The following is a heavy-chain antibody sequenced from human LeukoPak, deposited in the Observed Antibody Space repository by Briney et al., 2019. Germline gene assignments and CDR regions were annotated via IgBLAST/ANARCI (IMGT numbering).Heavy chain of an antibody. CDR2: MNPNSGNT. D-gene: IGHD3-10*01. V-gene: IGHV1-8*01. CDR1: GYTFTSYD. CDR3: ARVRGVRGVNTYNWSDP. J-gene: IGHJ5*02. Sequence: SVKVSCKASGYTFTSYDINWVRQATGQGLEWMGWMNPNSGNTGYAQKFQGRVTMTRNTSISTAYMELSSLRSEDTAVYYCARVRGVRGVNTYNWSDPWGQGTLVTVSS.